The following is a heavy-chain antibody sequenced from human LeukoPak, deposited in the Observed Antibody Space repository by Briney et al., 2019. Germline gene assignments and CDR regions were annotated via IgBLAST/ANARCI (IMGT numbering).Heavy chain of an antibody. D-gene: IGHD5-18*01. CDR2: IYPGDSDT. V-gene: IGHV5-51*01. J-gene: IGHJ6*02. CDR1: GYSFTSYW. CDR3: ARSTWIQGNYYYYGMDV. Sequence: GESLKISCKGSGYSFTSYWIGWVRQMPGKGLEWMGIIYPGDSDTRYSPSFQGQVTISADKSISTAYLQWSSLKASDTAMYYCARSTWIQGNYYYYGMDVWGQGTTVTVSS.